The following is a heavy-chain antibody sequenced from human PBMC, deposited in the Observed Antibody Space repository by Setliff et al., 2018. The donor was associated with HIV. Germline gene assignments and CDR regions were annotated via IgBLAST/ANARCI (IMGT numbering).Heavy chain of an antibody. D-gene: IGHD6-13*01. CDR1: GFSFSNNP. CDR2: ISGNGVT. CDR3: AKADTSGWYPHFQF. Sequence: PGGSLRLSCAVSGFSFSNNPMNWVRQAPGKGLEWVSYISGNGVTYYADSVKGRFIISRDNAKNSLYLQMNSLGAEDTAVYYCAKADTSGWYPHFQFWGQGTLVTVSS. J-gene: IGHJ4*02. V-gene: IGHV3-48*01.